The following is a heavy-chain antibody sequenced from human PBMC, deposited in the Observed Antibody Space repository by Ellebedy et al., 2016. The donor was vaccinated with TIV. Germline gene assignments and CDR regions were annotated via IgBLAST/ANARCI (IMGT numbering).Heavy chain of an antibody. CDR1: GFTVSSHW. V-gene: IGHV3-74*01. CDR3: ARDAIGELLFYYGMDV. Sequence: PGGSLRLSCAASGFTVSSHWMHWVRQAPGKGLVWVSRINTDGSSPTYADSVKGRFTIYRDNAKNTLYLQMNSLRAEDTAVYYCARDAIGELLFYYGMDVWGQGTTVTVSS. D-gene: IGHD2-15*01. CDR2: INTDGSSP. J-gene: IGHJ6*02.